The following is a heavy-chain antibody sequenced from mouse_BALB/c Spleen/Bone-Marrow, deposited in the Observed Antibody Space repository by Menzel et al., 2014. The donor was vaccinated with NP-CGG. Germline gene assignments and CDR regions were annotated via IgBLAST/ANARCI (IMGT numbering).Heavy chain of an antibody. CDR2: INPSNGGT. J-gene: IGHJ3*01. V-gene: IGHV1S81*02. CDR3: TIGYGNYFAY. CDR1: GYTFTSYY. D-gene: IGHD2-1*01. Sequence: QVQLQQSGAELVKPGASVKLSCKASGYTFTSYYMYWVKQRPGQGLEWIGEINPSNGGTNFNENFKSKATLTVDKSSSTAYMQLSSLTSEDSAVYYCTIGYGNYFAYWGQGTLVTVSA.